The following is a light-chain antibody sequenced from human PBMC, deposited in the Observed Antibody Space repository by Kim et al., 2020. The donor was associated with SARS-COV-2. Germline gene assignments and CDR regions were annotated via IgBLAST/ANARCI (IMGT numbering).Light chain of an antibody. J-gene: IGLJ3*02. CDR2: DVS. CDR3: CSYAGNYILV. CDR1: SSDVGASPY. Sequence: GQSVTISCTGSSSDVGASPYVSWYQRHPDKAPRLVIYDVSKRPFRVSDRFSGSKSGNTASLTISGLQADDEADYFCCSYAGNYILVFGGGTQLTVL. V-gene: IGLV2-11*01.